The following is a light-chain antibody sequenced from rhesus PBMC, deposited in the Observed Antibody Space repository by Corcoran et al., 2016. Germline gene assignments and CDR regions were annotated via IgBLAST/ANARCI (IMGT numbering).Light chain of an antibody. CDR2: LVS. V-gene: IGKV2-73*01. Sequence: DIVMTQTPLSLPVTPGEPASISCRSSQSLLHNNGNTYLYWYLQKPGQPPRVLIYLVSNQFSGVPDRLRGSGSGTDFTLKISRVEAEDVGVYYCMQALQTPRTFGQGTKVEIK. CDR1: QSLLHNNGNTY. J-gene: IGKJ1*01. CDR3: MQALQTPRT.